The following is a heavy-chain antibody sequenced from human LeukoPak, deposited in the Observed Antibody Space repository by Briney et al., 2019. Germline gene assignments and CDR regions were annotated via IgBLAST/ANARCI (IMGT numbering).Heavy chain of an antibody. CDR3: ARACYYDSSGYSPCYFDY. CDR2: INSDGGST. V-gene: IGHV3-74*01. CDR1: GFTFSSYW. J-gene: IGHJ4*02. Sequence: GGSLRLSCVASGFTFSSYWIHWVRQAPGKGLVWVSRINSDGGSTDYADSVKGRFTISRDNAKNTLYLQMNNLRAEDTAVYYCARACYYDSSGYSPCYFDYWGQGTLVTVSS. D-gene: IGHD3-22*01.